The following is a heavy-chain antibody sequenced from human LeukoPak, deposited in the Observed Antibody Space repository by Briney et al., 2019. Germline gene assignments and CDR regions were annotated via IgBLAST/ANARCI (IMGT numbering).Heavy chain of an antibody. V-gene: IGHV4-61*01. J-gene: IGHJ4*02. CDR1: GGSVSSGNYY. CDR2: MSNSGHT. D-gene: IGHD6-13*01. Sequence: SETLSLACTVSGGSVSSGNYYWSWIRQPPGKGLEWIGFMSNSGHTDSTPSLKSRVTISVDTSKNQFSLKLNSVTAADTAVYYCARVSAAGTGPDYWGQGTLVTVSS. CDR3: ARVSAAGTGPDY.